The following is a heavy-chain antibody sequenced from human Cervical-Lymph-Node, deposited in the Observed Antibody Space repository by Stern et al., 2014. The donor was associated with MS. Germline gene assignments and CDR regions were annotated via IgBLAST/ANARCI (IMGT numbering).Heavy chain of an antibody. CDR1: GFTFNRYS. Sequence: EVQLVESGGDLVQPGGSLRLSCVASGFTFNRYSMNWIRQAPGKGLEWASYISDSGRSKYYTDSVKGRFTISRDDAENSISLQMNSLRDEDTAIYYCARDRDYGDHELFESWGQGTLVIVSS. CDR2: ISDSGRSK. V-gene: IGHV3-48*02. CDR3: ARDRDYGDHELFES. D-gene: IGHD4-17*01. J-gene: IGHJ4*02.